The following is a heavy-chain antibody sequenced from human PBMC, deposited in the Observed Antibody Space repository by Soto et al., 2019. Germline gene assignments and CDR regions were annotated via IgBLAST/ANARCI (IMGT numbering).Heavy chain of an antibody. CDR1: GGSFSGYY. V-gene: IGHV4-34*01. CDR2: INHSGST. CDR3: ARGGSSAPWGRYYYYGMDG. Sequence: SETLSLTCAVYGGSFSGYYWSWIRQPPGKGLEWIGEINHSGSTNYNPSLKSRVTISVDTSKNQFSLKMSSVTAADTAVYYCARGGSSAPWGRYYYYGMDGWGQGTTVT. J-gene: IGHJ6*02. D-gene: IGHD6-6*01.